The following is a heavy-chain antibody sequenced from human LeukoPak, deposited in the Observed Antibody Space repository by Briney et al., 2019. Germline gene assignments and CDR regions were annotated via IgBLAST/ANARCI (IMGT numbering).Heavy chain of an antibody. J-gene: IGHJ3*02. Sequence: PGGSLRLSCAASGFTFSSYAMHWVRQAPGKGLEWVAIISNDGSDKYYADSVKGRFTISRDNSKNTLYLQMNSLRVEDTAVYYCAKDRTIRALRGYSYADAFDIWGQGTMVTVSS. CDR1: GFTFSSYA. CDR2: ISNDGSDK. CDR3: AKDRTIRALRGYSYADAFDI. D-gene: IGHD5-18*01. V-gene: IGHV3-30-3*01.